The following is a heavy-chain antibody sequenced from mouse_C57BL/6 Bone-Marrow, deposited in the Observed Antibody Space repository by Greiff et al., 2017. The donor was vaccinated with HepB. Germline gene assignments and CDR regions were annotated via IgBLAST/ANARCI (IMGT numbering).Heavy chain of an antibody. V-gene: IGHV5-17*01. D-gene: IGHD1-1*01. Sequence: EVKLVESGGGLVKPGGSLKLSCAASGFTFSDYGMHWVRQAPEKGLEWVAYISSGSSTIYYADTVKGRFTISRGNAKNTLFLQMTSLRSEDTAMYYCARGYYGSSPYWYFDVWGTGTTVTVSS. CDR2: ISSGSSTI. CDR3: ARGYYGSSPYWYFDV. J-gene: IGHJ1*03. CDR1: GFTFSDYG.